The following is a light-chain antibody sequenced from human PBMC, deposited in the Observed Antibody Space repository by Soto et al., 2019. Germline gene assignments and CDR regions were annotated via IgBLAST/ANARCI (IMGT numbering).Light chain of an antibody. J-gene: IGLJ7*01. Sequence: QSALTQPASVSGSPGQSITISCTGTSSDVGGYNYVSWYQHHPGKAPKLMIYDVTNRPSGVSNRFSGSNSGNTASLTISGLQAEDEADYYCSSYTSSNIPVFGGGTQLTVL. CDR3: SSYTSSNIPV. CDR2: DVT. V-gene: IGLV2-14*03. CDR1: SSDVGGYNY.